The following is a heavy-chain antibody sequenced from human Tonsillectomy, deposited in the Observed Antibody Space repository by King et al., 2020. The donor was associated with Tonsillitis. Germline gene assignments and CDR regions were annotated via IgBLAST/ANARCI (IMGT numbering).Heavy chain of an antibody. CDR1: GYTFTNYD. J-gene: IGHJ4*02. V-gene: IGHV1-8*02. CDR2: MDPSSGDA. Sequence: VQLVESGAEVKKPGASVKVSCKASGYTFTNYDINWVRQGTGQGLEWMGWMDPSSGDADYSQEFQGRVAMTRNTSISAAYMELRSLTSDDTAVYYCVRCVDFWGQGGLVTVS. CDR3: VRCVDF.